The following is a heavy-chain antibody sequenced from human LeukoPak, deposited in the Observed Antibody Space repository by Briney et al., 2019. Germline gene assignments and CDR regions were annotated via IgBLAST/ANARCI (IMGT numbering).Heavy chain of an antibody. Sequence: ASVKVSCKASGYTFTSYDINWVRQATGQGLEWMGWMNPNSGNTGYAQKFQGRVTMTRNTSISTAYMELSSLRSEDTAVYYCARGPQQLVIHYYYYGMDVWGQGTTVTVSS. V-gene: IGHV1-8*01. CDR3: ARGPQQLVIHYYYYGMDV. D-gene: IGHD6-13*01. CDR2: MNPNSGNT. CDR1: GYTFTSYD. J-gene: IGHJ6*02.